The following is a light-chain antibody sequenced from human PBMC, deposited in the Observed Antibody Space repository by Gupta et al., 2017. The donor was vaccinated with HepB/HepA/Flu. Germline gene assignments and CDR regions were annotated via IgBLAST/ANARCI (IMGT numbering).Light chain of an antibody. J-gene: IGKJ4*01. Sequence: DIVMTQSPDTLSVSPGERVSLSCRASQSISSNSAWYQQKPGQAPRLLIYDTSTRATDIPPRFRGSGTGTEFTLTISSLEFEDFAIYYCQQYNDWPFTFGGGTKVEIK. CDR1: QSISSN. V-gene: IGKV3-15*01. CDR3: QQYNDWPFT. CDR2: DTS.